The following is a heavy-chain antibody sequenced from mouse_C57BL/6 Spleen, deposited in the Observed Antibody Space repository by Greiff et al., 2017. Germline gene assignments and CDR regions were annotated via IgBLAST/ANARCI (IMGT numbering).Heavy chain of an antibody. CDR1: GFNIKDYY. Sequence: VQLQQSGAELVKPGASVKLSCTASGFNIKDYYMHWVKQRTEQGLEWIGRIDPEDGETKYAPKFQGKATITADTYSNKAYLQLSSLTSEDTAVYYCAKGIITTVVAPGFAYWGQGTLVTVSA. CDR2: IDPEDGET. J-gene: IGHJ3*01. V-gene: IGHV14-2*01. CDR3: AKGIITTVVAPGFAY. D-gene: IGHD1-1*01.